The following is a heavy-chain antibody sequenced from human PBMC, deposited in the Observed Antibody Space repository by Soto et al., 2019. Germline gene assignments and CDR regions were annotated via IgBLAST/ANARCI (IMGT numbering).Heavy chain of an antibody. CDR1: GGSISSSNW. D-gene: IGHD3-3*01. Sequence: SETLSLTCAVSGGSISSSNWWSWVRQPPGKGLEWIGEIYHSGSTNYNPSLKSRVTISVDKSKNQFSLKLSSVTAADTAVYYCARVDPGGERAIWSGYYDAFDIWGQGTMVTVSS. V-gene: IGHV4-4*02. CDR2: IYHSGST. J-gene: IGHJ3*02. CDR3: ARVDPGGERAIWSGYYDAFDI.